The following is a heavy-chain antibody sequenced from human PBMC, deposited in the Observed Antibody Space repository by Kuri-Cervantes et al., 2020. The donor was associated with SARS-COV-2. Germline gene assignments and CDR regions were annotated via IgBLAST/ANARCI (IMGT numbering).Heavy chain of an antibody. Sequence: GGSLRLSCAASGFTFTSYWMSWVRQAPGKGLEWVANIKPDGSDKYYVDSVKGRFTISRDNAKNSLYLQMNSLRPEDTAVYYCAKDRIVVVIAREDAFDIWGQGTMVTVSS. D-gene: IGHD2-21*01. CDR1: GFTFTSYW. CDR2: IKPDGSDK. J-gene: IGHJ3*02. V-gene: IGHV3-7*01. CDR3: AKDRIVVVIAREDAFDI.